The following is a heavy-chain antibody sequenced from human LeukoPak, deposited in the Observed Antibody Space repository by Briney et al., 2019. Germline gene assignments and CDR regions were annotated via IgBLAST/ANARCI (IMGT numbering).Heavy chain of an antibody. CDR1: GFTVSINY. CDR3: IYGYTLDF. D-gene: IGHD5-18*01. CDR2: IYSGGST. V-gene: IGHV3-53*01. Sequence: GGSLRLSCAASGFTVSINYMNWVRQAPGKGLEWVSVIYSGGSTNYADSVKGRFTISRDNSKNTLYLQMNSLRAEDTAVYYCIYGYTLDFWGQGTLVTVSS. J-gene: IGHJ4*02.